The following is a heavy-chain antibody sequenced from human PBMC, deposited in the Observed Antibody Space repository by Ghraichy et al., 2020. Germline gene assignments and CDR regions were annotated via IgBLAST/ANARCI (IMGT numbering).Heavy chain of an antibody. Sequence: SGPTLVKPTATLTLTCTVSGFSLNTARMGVTWIRQPPGKALEWLAHIFSNDEKSYSASLKTRLTISKDTSKSQVVLNMTNMDPVDTATYYCARVVFDFWSFAFGGINGWGQGTTVTVSS. CDR2: IFSNDEK. V-gene: IGHV2-26*01. D-gene: IGHD3-3*01. J-gene: IGHJ6*02. CDR3: ARVVFDFWSFAFGGING. CDR1: GFSLNTARMG.